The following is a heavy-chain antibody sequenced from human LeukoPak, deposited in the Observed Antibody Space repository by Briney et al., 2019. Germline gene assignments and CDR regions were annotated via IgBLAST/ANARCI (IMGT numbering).Heavy chain of an antibody. Sequence: SEPMSLTCTVSGDSIRSHYWSWIRQPPENGQQWIGYVYYTGNTNSNPSLKRQVTISVDTSKNQFSLKLSSVTAADTAVYYCANYRAPYFFDYWGQGTLVTVSS. CDR3: ANYRAPYFFDY. CDR1: GDSIRSHY. D-gene: IGHD3-10*01. V-gene: IGHV4-59*11. CDR2: VYYTGNT. J-gene: IGHJ4*02.